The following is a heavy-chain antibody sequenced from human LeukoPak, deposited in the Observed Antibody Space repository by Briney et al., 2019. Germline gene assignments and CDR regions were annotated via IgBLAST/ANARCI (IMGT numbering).Heavy chain of an antibody. CDR3: AREKIGCSSTSCRVNWYFDL. CDR2: IYSGGST. CDR1: GFTVSSNY. D-gene: IGHD2-2*01. V-gene: IGHV3-53*01. Sequence: GGSLRLSRAASGFTVSSNYMCWVRQAPGKGLEWVSVIYSGGSTYYADSVKGRFTISRDNSKNTLYLQMNSLRAEDTAVYYCAREKIGCSSTSCRVNWYFDLWGRGTLVTVSS. J-gene: IGHJ2*01.